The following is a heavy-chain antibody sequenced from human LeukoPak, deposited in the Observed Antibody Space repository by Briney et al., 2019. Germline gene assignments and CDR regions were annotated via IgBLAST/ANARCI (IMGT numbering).Heavy chain of an antibody. V-gene: IGHV3-7*01. J-gene: IGHJ4*02. D-gene: IGHD3-9*01. CDR2: IKQDGSEK. CDR3: ARVLNFYDILTGSFDY. CDR1: GFTFSSYW. Sequence: GGSLRLSCAASGFTFSSYWMSWVRQAPGKGLEWVANIKQDGSEKYYVDSVKGRFTISRDNAKNSLYLQMNSLRAEDTAVYYCARVLNFYDILTGSFDYWGQGTLVTVSS.